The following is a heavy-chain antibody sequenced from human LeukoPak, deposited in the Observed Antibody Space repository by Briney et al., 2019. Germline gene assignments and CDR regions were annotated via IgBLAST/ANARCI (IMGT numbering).Heavy chain of an antibody. D-gene: IGHD6-19*01. CDR2: ISWNSGSI. CDR3: AKDRASSGWYYFDY. CDR1: GFTFDDYA. Sequence: GRSLRLSCAASGFTFDDYAMHWVRQAPGKGLEWVSGISWNSGSIGCADSVKGRFTISRDNAKNSLYLQMNSLRAEDTALYYCAKDRASSGWYYFDYWGQGTLVTVSS. J-gene: IGHJ4*02. V-gene: IGHV3-9*01.